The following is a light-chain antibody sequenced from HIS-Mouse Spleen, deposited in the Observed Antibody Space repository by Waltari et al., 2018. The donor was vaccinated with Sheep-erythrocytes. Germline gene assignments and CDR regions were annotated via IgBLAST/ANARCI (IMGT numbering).Light chain of an antibody. CDR2: CAS. Sequence: DIVMTQSPDSLAVSLGERATINCKSSQSVLYSSNNKNYLAWYQQKPGQPPKLLIYCASTRGSGVPDRFSGSGSGTDFTLTISSLQAEDVAVYYCQQYYSTPPTFGQGTKVEIK. V-gene: IGKV4-1*01. J-gene: IGKJ1*01. CDR3: QQYYSTPPT. CDR1: QSVLYSSNNKNY.